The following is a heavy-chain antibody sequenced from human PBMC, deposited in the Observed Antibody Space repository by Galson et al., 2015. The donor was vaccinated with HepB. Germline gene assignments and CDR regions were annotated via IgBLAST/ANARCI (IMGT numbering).Heavy chain of an antibody. D-gene: IGHD3-3*01. V-gene: IGHV1-3*01. CDR1: GYTFTSYA. CDR3: ARGGGSITIFGVVITQDYYYYMDV. Sequence: SVKVSCKASGYTFTSYAMHWVRQAPGQRLEWMGWINAGNGNTKYSQKFQGRVTITRDTSASTAYMELSSLRSEDTAVYYCARGGGSITIFGVVITQDYYYYMDVWGKGTTVTVSS. J-gene: IGHJ6*03. CDR2: INAGNGNT.